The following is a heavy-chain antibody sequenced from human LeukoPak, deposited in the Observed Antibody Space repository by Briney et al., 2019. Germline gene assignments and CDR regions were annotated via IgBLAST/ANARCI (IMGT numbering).Heavy chain of an antibody. CDR1: GFTFDDYA. CDR3: AKDSNYDSSGYLNY. D-gene: IGHD3-22*01. CDR2: ISWNSGSI. Sequence: GGSLRLSCAASGFTFDDYAMHWVRHAPGKGLEWVSGISWNSGSIGYADSVKGRFTISRDNAKNSLYLQMNSLRAEDTALYYCAKDSNYDSSGYLNYWGQGTLVTVSS. J-gene: IGHJ4*02. V-gene: IGHV3-9*01.